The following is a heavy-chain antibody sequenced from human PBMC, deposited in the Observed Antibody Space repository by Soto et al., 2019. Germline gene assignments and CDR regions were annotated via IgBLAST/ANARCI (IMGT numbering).Heavy chain of an antibody. CDR3: ASSKYDVVAGSVWFDP. D-gene: IGHD2-21*01. CDR1: YGSIASGGCW. Sequence: SEPLSVTCSVSYGSIASGGCWCLLTRHPPGQGLEWIGYMYHSGNTYYNPSLKGRVTISLDHSRNQFSLRLNSVTAADTAVYFCASSKYDVVAGSVWFDPWGQGTLVTVSS. V-gene: IGHV4-30-2*01. J-gene: IGHJ5*02. CDR2: MYHSGNT.